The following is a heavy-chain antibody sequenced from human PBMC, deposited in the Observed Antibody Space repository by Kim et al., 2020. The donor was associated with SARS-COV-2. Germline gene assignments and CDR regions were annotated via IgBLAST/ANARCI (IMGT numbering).Heavy chain of an antibody. Sequence: SETLSLTCTVSGFSISSYYWSWVRQPPGKGLEWIGYIYYSGTTNYNPSLKSRLTISVETSKKQFSLRQTSVTAADTAVYYCARHLPETVTTGRGFDVWG. D-gene: IGHD4-17*01. J-gene: IGHJ3*01. CDR1: GFSISSYY. CDR3: ARHLPETVTTGRGFDV. V-gene: IGHV4-59*08. CDR2: IYYSGTT.